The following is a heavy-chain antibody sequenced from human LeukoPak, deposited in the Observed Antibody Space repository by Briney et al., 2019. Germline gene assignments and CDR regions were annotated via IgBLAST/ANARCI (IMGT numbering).Heavy chain of an antibody. CDR1: GFTFSSYS. D-gene: IGHD6-6*01. J-gene: IGHJ4*02. CDR2: ISSSSSCI. V-gene: IGHV3-21*01. Sequence: GGSLRLSCAASGFTFSSYSMNWVRQAPGKGLEWVSSISSSSSCIYYADSVKGRFTISRDNAKNSLYLQMNSLRAEDTAVYYCARDSEYSSSSDYFDYWGQGTLVTVSS. CDR3: ARDSEYSSSSDYFDY.